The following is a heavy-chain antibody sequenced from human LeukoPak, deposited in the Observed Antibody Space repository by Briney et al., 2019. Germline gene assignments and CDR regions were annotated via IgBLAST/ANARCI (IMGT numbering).Heavy chain of an antibody. Sequence: GGSLRLSCAASGFTFSSYEMNWVRQAPGKGLEWVSSISSSSTYIYYADSVKGRFTISRDNAKNSLYLQMKSLRAEDTAVYYCARDPSRRYCSGGNCFIYYFENWGQGSLATVSS. CDR1: GFTFSSYE. J-gene: IGHJ4*02. V-gene: IGHV3-21*01. CDR3: ARDPSRRYCSGGNCFIYYFEN. CDR2: ISSSSTYI. D-gene: IGHD2-15*01.